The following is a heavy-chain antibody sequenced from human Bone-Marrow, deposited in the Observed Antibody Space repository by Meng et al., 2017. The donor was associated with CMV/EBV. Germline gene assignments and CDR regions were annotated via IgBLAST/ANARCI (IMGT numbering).Heavy chain of an antibody. Sequence: GESLKISCAVSGFTFSSYAMHWVRQAPGKGLEWVAVISYDGSNKYYADSVKGRFTISRDNSKNTLYLQMNSLRAEDTAVYYCARVGSSRGYYFDYWGQGTLVTVSS. CDR3: ARVGSSRGYYFDY. J-gene: IGHJ4*02. V-gene: IGHV3-30-3*01. CDR2: ISYDGSNK. CDR1: GFTFSSYA. D-gene: IGHD1-26*01.